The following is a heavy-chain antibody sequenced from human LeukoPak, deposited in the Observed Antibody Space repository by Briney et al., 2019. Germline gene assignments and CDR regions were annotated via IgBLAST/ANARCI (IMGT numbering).Heavy chain of an antibody. V-gene: IGHV1-69*06. J-gene: IGHJ4*02. D-gene: IGHD2-15*01. CDR2: IIPIFGTA. Sequence: SSVKVSCKASGGTFTSYAISWVRQAPGQGLEWMGGIIPIFGTANYAQKFQGRVTITADKSTSTAYMELSSLRSEDTAVYYCARPGCSGGSCYSGFDYWGQGTLVTVSS. CDR3: ARPGCSGGSCYSGFDY. CDR1: GGTFTSYA.